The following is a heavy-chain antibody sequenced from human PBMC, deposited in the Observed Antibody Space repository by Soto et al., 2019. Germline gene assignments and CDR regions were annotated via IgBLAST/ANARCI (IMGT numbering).Heavy chain of an antibody. CDR3: AREHDALGV. J-gene: IGHJ4*03. Sequence: QVQLVESGGGVVQPGRSLTLSCAASGFPFTSYAIHWVRQAPGKGLEWVAVISHDGGIKHYADSVKGRFTISRDNSKNTFYLKMNSRGDEDTALYHCAREHDALGVGGQGTRVTAAS. D-gene: IGHD1-1*01. CDR2: ISHDGGIK. CDR1: GFPFTSYA. V-gene: IGHV3-30-3*01.